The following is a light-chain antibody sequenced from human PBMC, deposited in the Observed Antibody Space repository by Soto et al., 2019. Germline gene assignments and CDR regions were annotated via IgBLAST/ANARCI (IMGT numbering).Light chain of an antibody. V-gene: IGLV1-44*01. CDR3: AAWDDSLNGWV. J-gene: IGLJ3*02. CDR1: SSNIGSNT. CDR2: RNT. Sequence: QSVLTQPPSASGTHGQRVTISCSGSSSNIGSNTVNWYQQLPGTAPKLLIYRNTQRPSGVPDRFSGSKSGTSASLAISGLQSEDEADYYCAAWDDSLNGWVFGGGTKLTVL.